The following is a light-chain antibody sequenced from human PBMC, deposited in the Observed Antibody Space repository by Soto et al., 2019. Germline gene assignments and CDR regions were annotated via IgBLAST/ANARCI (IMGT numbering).Light chain of an antibody. V-gene: IGLV2-14*01. CDR1: SSDVGGYNY. J-gene: IGLJ1*01. CDR2: EVS. Sequence: QSALTQPACVSGSPGQSITISCTGTSSDVGGYNYVSWYQQHPGKAPKLMIYEVSNRPSGVSNRFSGSKSSNTASLTISGLQAEDEADYYCSSYTSSSIDYVFGTGTKLTVL. CDR3: SSYTSSSIDYV.